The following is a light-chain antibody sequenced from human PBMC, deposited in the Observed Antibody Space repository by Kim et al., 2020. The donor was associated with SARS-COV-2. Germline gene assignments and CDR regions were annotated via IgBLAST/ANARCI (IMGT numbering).Light chain of an antibody. CDR2: VAS. CDR1: QDISNY. J-gene: IGKJ5*01. Sequence: ASVGDRVTITGQASQDISNYLNWYQQKPGTAPELLIYVASNLETGVPSRFSGSGSGTDFTFTISSLQPEDIATYYCQQYDNLPPPFGQGTRLEIK. CDR3: QQYDNLPPP. V-gene: IGKV1-33*01.